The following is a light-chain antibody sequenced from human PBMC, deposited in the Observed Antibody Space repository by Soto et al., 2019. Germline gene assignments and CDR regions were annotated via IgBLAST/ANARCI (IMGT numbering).Light chain of an antibody. Sequence: IKLTQSPSSLSSSREYVDTVTCLAIQGISTYLAWYQPKPGKAPKLLIYAASTLQSGVPSRFSGSASGTEFTLTISSLQPEDFAISYCQQLKTYPITFGPGTRLEIK. J-gene: IGKJ5*01. CDR2: AAS. CDR3: QQLKTYPIT. V-gene: IGKV1-9*01. CDR1: QGISTY.